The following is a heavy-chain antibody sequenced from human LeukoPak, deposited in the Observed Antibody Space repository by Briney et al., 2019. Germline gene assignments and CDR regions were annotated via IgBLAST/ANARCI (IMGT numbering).Heavy chain of an antibody. Sequence: GSLRLSCAASGFTFSSYWMSWVRQAPGKGLEWVANIKQDGSEKYYVDSVKGRFTISRDNAKNSLYLQMNSPRAEDTAVYYCASFSGYYYYFDYWGQGTLVTVPS. J-gene: IGHJ4*02. CDR3: ASFSGYYYYFDY. CDR2: IKQDGSEK. V-gene: IGHV3-7*01. D-gene: IGHD3-22*01. CDR1: GFTFSSYW.